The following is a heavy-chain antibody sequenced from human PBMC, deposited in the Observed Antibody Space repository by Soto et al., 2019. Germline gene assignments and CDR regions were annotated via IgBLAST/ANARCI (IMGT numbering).Heavy chain of an antibody. J-gene: IGHJ6*02. CDR1: GGSISSGVYY. CDR2: IYYSGST. Sequence: ASETLSLSCTVSGGSISSGVYYWSWIRQHPGKGLEWIGYIYYSGSTYYNPSLKSRVTISVDTSKNQFSLKLSSVTAADTAVYYCARVITMVRGVISPGSIFPPYYYYGMDVWGQGTTVTVSS. V-gene: IGHV4-31*03. D-gene: IGHD3-10*01. CDR3: ARVITMVRGVISPGSIFPPYYYYGMDV.